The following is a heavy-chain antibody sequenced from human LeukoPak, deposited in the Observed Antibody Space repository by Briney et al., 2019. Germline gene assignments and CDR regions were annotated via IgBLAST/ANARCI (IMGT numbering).Heavy chain of an antibody. CDR2: IYYSGST. J-gene: IGHJ4*02. D-gene: IGHD2-2*01. V-gene: IGHV4-59*01. CDR1: GGSISSYY. CDR3: ARAGYCSSTSCQYFDY. Sequence: SETLSLTCTVSGGSISSYYWSWIRQPPGKGLEWIGYIYYSGSTNYNPSLKSRVTISVDTSKNQFSLKLSSVTAADTAVYYCARAGYCSSTSCQYFDYWGQGTLVTVSS.